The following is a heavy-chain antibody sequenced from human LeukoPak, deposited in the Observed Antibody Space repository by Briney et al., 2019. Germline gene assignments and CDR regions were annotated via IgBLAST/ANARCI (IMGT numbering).Heavy chain of an antibody. Sequence: SVKVSCKASGGTFSSYAISWVRQAPGQGLEWMGGIIPIFGTANYAQKFQGRVTITADKSTSTAYMELSSLRSEDTAVYHCARGGVIYGSGSSPIDYWGQGTLVTVSS. CDR2: IIPIFGTA. CDR3: ARGGVIYGSGSSPIDY. D-gene: IGHD3-10*01. CDR1: GGTFSSYA. J-gene: IGHJ4*02. V-gene: IGHV1-69*06.